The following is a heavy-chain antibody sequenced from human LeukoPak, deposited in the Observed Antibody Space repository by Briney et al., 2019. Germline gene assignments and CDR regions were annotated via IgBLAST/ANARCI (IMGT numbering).Heavy chain of an antibody. D-gene: IGHD3-3*01. V-gene: IGHV4-61*05. CDR3: ARTITIFGVVDY. J-gene: IGHJ4*02. CDR2: IYYSGST. Sequence: PSETLSLTCTVSGDSISSSSYYWGWIRQPPGKGLEWIGYIYYSGSTNYNPSLKSRVTISVDTSKNQFSLKLSSVTAADTAVYYCARTITIFGVVDYWGQGTLVTVSS. CDR1: GDSISSSSYY.